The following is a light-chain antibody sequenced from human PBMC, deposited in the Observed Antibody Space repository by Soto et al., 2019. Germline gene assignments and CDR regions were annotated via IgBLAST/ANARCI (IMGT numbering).Light chain of an antibody. CDR2: LVV. CDR1: TSDIRDYDF. Sequence: QSVLTQPPSASCSPGQSVTIPCTETTSDIRDYDFLSKHQPPAVKTPRLIIYLVVQRPSGVPDRFSGSKSGNTASLTVSGLQAADEADYFCKSYAGSNTYVFGSGTKVTVL. J-gene: IGLJ1*01. CDR3: KSYAGSNTYV. V-gene: IGLV2-8*01.